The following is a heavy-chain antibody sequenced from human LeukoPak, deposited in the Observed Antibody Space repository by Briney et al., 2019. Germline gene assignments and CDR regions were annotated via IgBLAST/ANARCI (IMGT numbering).Heavy chain of an antibody. CDR2: IRSKANSYAT. J-gene: IGHJ4*02. Sequence: GGSLRLSCAASGFTFSGSAMHWVRQASGKGLEWVGRIRSKANSYATAYAASVKGRFTIFRDDSKNTAYLQMNSLKTEDTAVYYCTRRASQIASGSYYYWGQGTLVTVSS. V-gene: IGHV3-73*01. CDR1: GFTFSGSA. D-gene: IGHD1-26*01. CDR3: TRRASQIASGSYYY.